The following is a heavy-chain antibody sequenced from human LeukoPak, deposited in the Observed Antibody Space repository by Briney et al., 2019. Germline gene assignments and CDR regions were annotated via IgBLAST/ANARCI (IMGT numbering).Heavy chain of an antibody. Sequence: SETLSLTCTVSGGSISNYYWSWIRQPPGKGLEWIGDIYYSGSTNYNPSLKSRVAISVDTSKNQFSPNLSSVTAADTAVYYCARLRVAVAGFDYWGQGTLVTVSS. J-gene: IGHJ4*02. D-gene: IGHD6-19*01. CDR1: GGSISNYY. CDR3: ARLRVAVAGFDY. V-gene: IGHV4-59*08. CDR2: IYYSGST.